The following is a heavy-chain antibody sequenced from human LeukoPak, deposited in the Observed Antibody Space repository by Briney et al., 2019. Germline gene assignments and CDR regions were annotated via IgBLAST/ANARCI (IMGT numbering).Heavy chain of an antibody. V-gene: IGHV3-9*01. J-gene: IGHJ4*02. Sequence: GGSLRLSCAASGFTFDDYAMHWVRQAPGKGLEWVSGISWNSGSIGYADSVKGRFTISRDNSKNTLYLQMNSLRAEDTAVYYCARGRYGWLPFDYWGQGTLVTVSS. CDR1: GFTFDDYA. CDR3: ARGRYGWLPFDY. CDR2: ISWNSGSI. D-gene: IGHD3-16*01.